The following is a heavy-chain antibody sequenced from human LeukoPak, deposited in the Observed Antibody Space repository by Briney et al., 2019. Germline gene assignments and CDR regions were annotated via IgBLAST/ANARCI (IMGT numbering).Heavy chain of an antibody. CDR3: ARSLRGAAHHFDY. J-gene: IGHJ4*02. CDR2: IYFTGNA. V-gene: IGHV4-39*01. D-gene: IGHD6-6*01. CDR1: GGSISGSSYY. Sequence: SETLSLTCTVSGGSISGSSYYWGWIRQPPGKGLEWIGSIYFTGNAYYNPSLKGRVTISVDTSKNQFSLILRSVTAADTAVYYCARSLRGAAHHFDYWGQGTLVTVSS.